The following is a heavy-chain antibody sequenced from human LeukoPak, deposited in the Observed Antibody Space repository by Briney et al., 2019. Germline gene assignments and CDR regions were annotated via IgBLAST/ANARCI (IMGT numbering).Heavy chain of an antibody. CDR1: GGTFSSYA. D-gene: IGHD4-17*01. Sequence: ASVKVSCKASGGTFSSYAISWVRQAPGQGLEWMGGIIPIFGTANYAQKFQGRVTITADKSTSTAYMELSSLRSEDTAVYYCARARSADYGKDYWGQGTLVTVSS. V-gene: IGHV1-69*06. J-gene: IGHJ4*02. CDR3: ARARSADYGKDY. CDR2: IIPIFGTA.